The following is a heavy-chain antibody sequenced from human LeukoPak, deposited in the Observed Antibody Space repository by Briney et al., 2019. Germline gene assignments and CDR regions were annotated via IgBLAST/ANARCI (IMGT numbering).Heavy chain of an antibody. V-gene: IGHV3-7*01. CDR1: GFTSSTYG. D-gene: IGHD2-2*01. CDR2: IKEDGTEK. J-gene: IGHJ4*02. Sequence: GGSLRLSCAASGFTSSTYGMHWVRQAPVKGLEWVATIKEDGTEKYYVDSVKGRFTISRDNAKKSLYLQMNSLRAEDTALYYCARWARAPAYWGQGTLVTVSS. CDR3: ARWARAPAY.